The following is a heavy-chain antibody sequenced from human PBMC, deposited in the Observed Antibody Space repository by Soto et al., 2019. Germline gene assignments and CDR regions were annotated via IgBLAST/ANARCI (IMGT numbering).Heavy chain of an antibody. CDR1: GFTFSSYA. V-gene: IGHV3-23*01. CDR3: ANPPLDSYGYGYYYYYYGMDV. CDR2: ISGSGGST. J-gene: IGHJ6*02. D-gene: IGHD5-18*01. Sequence: EVQLLESGGGLVQPGGSLRLSCAASGFTFSSYAMSWVRQAPGKGLEWVSAISGSGGSTSYADSVKGRFTISRDNSKNTVYLQMISLRAEDTAVYYCANPPLDSYGYGYYYYYYGMDVWGQGTTVTVSS.